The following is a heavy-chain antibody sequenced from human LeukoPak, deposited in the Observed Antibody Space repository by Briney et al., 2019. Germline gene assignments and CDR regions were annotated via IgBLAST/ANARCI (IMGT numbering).Heavy chain of an antibody. CDR2: LSIIISNI. D-gene: IGHD2-2*01. CDR1: GFTFSSYS. V-gene: IGHV3-21*01. J-gene: IGHJ6*04. CDR3: ARGGYCSSTSCYVNYYYGMDV. Sequence: GGSLRLSCAASGFTFSSYSMNWVRQAPGKGLEWFSPLSIIISNIYYADSVKGRFTISRDNAKNSLYLQMNSLRAEDTAVYYCARGGYCSSTSCYVNYYYGMDVWGKGTTVTVSS.